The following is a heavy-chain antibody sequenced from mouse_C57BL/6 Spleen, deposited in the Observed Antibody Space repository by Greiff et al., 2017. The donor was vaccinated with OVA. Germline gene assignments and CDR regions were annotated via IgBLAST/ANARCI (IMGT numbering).Heavy chain of an antibody. CDR3: ARSNYGSSYEVYY. Sequence: QVQLQQPGAELVMPGASVKLSCKASGYTFTSYWMPWVKQRPGQGLEWLGEIDPSDSYTNYNQKFKGKSTLTVDKSSSTAYMQLSSLTSEDSAVYYCARSNYGSSYEVYYWGQGTTLTVAS. J-gene: IGHJ2*01. CDR1: GYTFTSYW. CDR2: IDPSDSYT. V-gene: IGHV1-69*01. D-gene: IGHD1-1*01.